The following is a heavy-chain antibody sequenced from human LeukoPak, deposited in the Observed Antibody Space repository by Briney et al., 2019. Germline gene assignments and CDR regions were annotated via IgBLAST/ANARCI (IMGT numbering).Heavy chain of an antibody. CDR2: ISSSSSYI. J-gene: IGHJ4*02. CDR3: ANEGGDY. D-gene: IGHD3-16*01. CDR1: GFTFSSYW. Sequence: PGGSLRLSCAASGFTFSSYWMHWVRQAPGKGLEWVSSISSSSSYIYYADSVKGRFTISRDNAKNSLYLQMNSLRAEDTAVYYCANEGGDYWGQGTLVTVSS. V-gene: IGHV3-21*01.